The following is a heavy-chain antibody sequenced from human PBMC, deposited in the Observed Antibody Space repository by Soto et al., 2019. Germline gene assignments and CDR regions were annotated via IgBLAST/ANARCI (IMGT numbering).Heavy chain of an antibody. CDR1: GFTFNFYA. CDR2: IDGRGDST. CDR3: AKTTSYYYMDV. Sequence: EVLLLESGGGLEQPGGSLRLSCAASGFTFNFYAMTWVRQAPGKGLEWVSFIDGRGDSTYYAESLKGRFTVSRDNSKNTVYLQMNSLTVDDTAAYFCAKTTSYYYMDVWGKGTTVTVSS. J-gene: IGHJ6*03. V-gene: IGHV3-23*01.